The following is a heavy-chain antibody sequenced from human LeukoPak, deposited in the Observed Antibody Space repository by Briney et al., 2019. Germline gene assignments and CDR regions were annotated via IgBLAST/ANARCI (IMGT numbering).Heavy chain of an antibody. CDR3: AKRDCSSTSCYDSN. D-gene: IGHD2-2*01. V-gene: IGHV3-23*01. CDR2: ISGSGGST. J-gene: IGHJ4*02. CDR1: GFTFSSYG. Sequence: GGSLGLSCAASGFTFSSYGMSWVRQAPGKGLGWVSAISGSGGSTYYADSVRGRFTISRDNSKNTLYLQMNSLRAEDTAVYYCAKRDCSSTSCYDSNWGQGTLVTVSS.